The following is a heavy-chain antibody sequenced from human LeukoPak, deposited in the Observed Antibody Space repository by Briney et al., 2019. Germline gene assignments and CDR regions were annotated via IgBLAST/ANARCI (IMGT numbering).Heavy chain of an antibody. V-gene: IGHV5-51*01. CDR3: ARRGYDSRGYHFYFDY. CDR2: IYPGDSDT. Sequence: RPGESLKISCKGSGYSFTSYWIGWVRQMPGKGLEWMGIIYPGDSDTRYSPSFQGQVTISADKSISTAYLQWSSLKASDTAMYYCARRGYDSRGYHFYFDYWGQGTLVTVSS. CDR1: GYSFTSYW. D-gene: IGHD3-22*01. J-gene: IGHJ4*02.